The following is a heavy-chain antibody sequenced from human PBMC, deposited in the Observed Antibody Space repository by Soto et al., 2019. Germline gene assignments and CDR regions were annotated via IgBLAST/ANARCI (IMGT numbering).Heavy chain of an antibody. Sequence: SGPTLVNPTQTLTLTCTVSGFSLTTSGMTLGWIRQPPGKAPEWLALAYEYSPSLQSRLTFTKDTSKNQVVLTMTNVDPGDTATSYCTLRHGSSTGPIYWGQGIQVTVSS. CDR3: TLRHGSSTGPIY. CDR2: AYE. V-gene: IGHV2-5*01. D-gene: IGHD3-10*01. CDR1: GFSLTTSGMT. J-gene: IGHJ4*02.